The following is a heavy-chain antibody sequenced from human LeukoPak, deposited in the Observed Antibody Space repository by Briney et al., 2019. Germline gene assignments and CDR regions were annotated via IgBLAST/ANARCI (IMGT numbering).Heavy chain of an antibody. J-gene: IGHJ3*01. V-gene: IGHV3-48*04. CDR1: GFTFSSYS. D-gene: IGHD3-16*01. Sequence: GGSLRLSCAASGFTFSSYSMNWVRQAPGKGLEWVSYISSSSTIYYADSVKGRFTISRDNAKNMLYLQMNSLRAEDTAVYYCARDFLHLGGWGQGTMVTVSS. CDR3: ARDFLHLGG. CDR2: ISSSSTI.